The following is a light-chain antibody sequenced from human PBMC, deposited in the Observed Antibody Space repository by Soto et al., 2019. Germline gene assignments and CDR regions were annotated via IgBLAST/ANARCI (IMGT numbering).Light chain of an antibody. CDR1: SSDVGSYNL. Sequence: QSALTQPASVSGSPGQSITISCTGTSSDVGSYNLVSWYQQHPGKAPKLMIYEVSKRPSGVSNRFSGSKSGNTASLTISGLQAEDEADYYCCSCAGSSTLRVFGGGTKLTVL. V-gene: IGLV2-23*02. CDR3: CSCAGSSTLRV. CDR2: EVS. J-gene: IGLJ3*02.